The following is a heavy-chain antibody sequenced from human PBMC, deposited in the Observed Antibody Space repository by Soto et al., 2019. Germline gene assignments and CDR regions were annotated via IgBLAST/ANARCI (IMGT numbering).Heavy chain of an antibody. CDR1: GFTFSSYG. Sequence: GGSLRLSCAASGFTFSSYGMHWVRQAPGKGLEWVAVIWYDGSNKYYADSVKGRFTISRDNSKNTLYLQMNSLRAEDTAVYYCARVSAYYDILTVYHDDAFDIWDQGKMVTVSS. CDR2: IWYDGSNK. CDR3: ARVSAYYDILTVYHDDAFDI. V-gene: IGHV3-33*01. D-gene: IGHD3-9*01. J-gene: IGHJ3*02.